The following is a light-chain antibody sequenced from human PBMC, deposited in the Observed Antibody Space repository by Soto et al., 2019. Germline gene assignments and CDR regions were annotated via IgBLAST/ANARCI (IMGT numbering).Light chain of an antibody. CDR2: LGS. V-gene: IGKV2-28*01. CDR3: MQPLQSWT. Sequence: DNVTTQSPLSLPVTPAEPASISCRSSQSLLHSNGYNYLDWCLQKPGQSPQLLIYLGSNRASGVPDRFSGSGSGTDFTLKISRVEAEDVGVYYCMQPLQSWTLGQGTKVDIK. CDR1: QSLLHSNGYNY. J-gene: IGKJ1*01.